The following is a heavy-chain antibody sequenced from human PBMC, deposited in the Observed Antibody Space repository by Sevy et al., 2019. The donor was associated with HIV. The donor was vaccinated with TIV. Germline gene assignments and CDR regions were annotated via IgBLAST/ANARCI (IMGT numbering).Heavy chain of an antibody. V-gene: IGHV3-33*01. J-gene: IGHJ4*02. CDR3: AGDRCSGGSCFFFDY. D-gene: IGHD2-15*01. CDR1: GFTFSSYG. CDR2: IWYDGSNK. Sequence: GGSLRLSCAASGFTFSSYGMHWVRQAPGKGLEWVAVIWYDGSNKYYADSVKGRFTISRDNSKNTLYLQMNSLRAEDTAVYYCAGDRCSGGSCFFFDYWGQGTLVTVSS.